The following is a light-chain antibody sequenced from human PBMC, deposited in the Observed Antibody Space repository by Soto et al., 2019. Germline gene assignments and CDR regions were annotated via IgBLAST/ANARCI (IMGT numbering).Light chain of an antibody. CDR3: QKYYSPPLT. CDR1: HDIRDF. V-gene: IGKV1-27*01. CDR2: AAS. J-gene: IGKJ4*01. Sequence: DIQVTQSPSSLSASLGDSVSITCRASHDIRDFLAWYQQRPGQVPKLVIYAASVLQSGVPSRFRGSGFGTEFTLTISGRQPEDVATYYCQKYYSPPLTFGGGTKVELK.